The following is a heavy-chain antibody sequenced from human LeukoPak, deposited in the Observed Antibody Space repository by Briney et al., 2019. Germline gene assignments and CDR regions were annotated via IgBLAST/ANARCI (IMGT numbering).Heavy chain of an antibody. CDR1: GFTFSSYG. V-gene: IGHV3-33*01. J-gene: IGHJ6*02. Sequence: GGPLRLSCAASGFTFSSYGMHWVRQAPGKGLEWVAVIWYDGSNKYYADPVKGRFTISRDNSKNTLYLQMNSLRAEDTAVYYCAREHSSTVYYYYGMDVWGQGTTVTVSS. D-gene: IGHD2-2*01. CDR3: AREHSSTVYYYYGMDV. CDR2: IWYDGSNK.